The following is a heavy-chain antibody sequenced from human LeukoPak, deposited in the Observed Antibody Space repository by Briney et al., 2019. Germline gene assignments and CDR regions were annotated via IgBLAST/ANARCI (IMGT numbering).Heavy chain of an antibody. D-gene: IGHD3-3*01. V-gene: IGHV1-18*01. CDR3: ARVAGASDFWTSHYYYYYMDV. J-gene: IGHJ6*03. Sequence: EASVKVSCKASGYTFTSYGISWVRQAPGQGLEWMGWISAYNGNTNYAQKLQGRVTMTTDTSTSTAYMELRSLRSDDTAVYYCARVAGASDFWTSHYYYYYMDVWGKGTTVTVSS. CDR1: GYTFTSYG. CDR2: ISAYNGNT.